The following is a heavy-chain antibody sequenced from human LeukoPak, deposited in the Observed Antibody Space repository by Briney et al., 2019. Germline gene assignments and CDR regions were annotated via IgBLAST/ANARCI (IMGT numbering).Heavy chain of an antibody. CDR2: IYHSGST. CDR1: GGSISSGGYS. V-gene: IGHV4-30-2*01. J-gene: IGHJ4*02. Sequence: SETLSLTCAVSGGSISSGGYSWSWIRQPPGEGLEWIGYIYHSGSTYYNPSLKSRVTISVDRSKNQFSLKLSSVTAADTAVYYCARAADILTGFFDYWGQGTLVTVSS. CDR3: ARAADILTGFFDY. D-gene: IGHD3-9*01.